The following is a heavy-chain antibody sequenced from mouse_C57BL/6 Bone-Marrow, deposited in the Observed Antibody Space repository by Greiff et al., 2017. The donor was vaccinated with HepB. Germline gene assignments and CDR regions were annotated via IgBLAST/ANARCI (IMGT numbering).Heavy chain of an antibody. Sequence: VQLQQPGAELVKPGASVKLSCKASGYTFTSYWMHWVKQRPGRGLEWIGRIDPNRGGTKYNEKFKSKATLTVDKPSSTAYMQLSSLTSEDSAVYYCARWRDYGNFWYFDVWGTGTTVTVSS. CDR3: ARWRDYGNFWYFDV. CDR2: IDPNRGGT. V-gene: IGHV1-72*01. J-gene: IGHJ1*03. CDR1: GYTFTSYW. D-gene: IGHD2-1*01.